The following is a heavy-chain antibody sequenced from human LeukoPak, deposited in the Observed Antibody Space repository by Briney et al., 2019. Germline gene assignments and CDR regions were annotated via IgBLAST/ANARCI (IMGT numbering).Heavy chain of an antibody. Sequence: GGSLRLSCAASGFTFSSYAMSWVRQAPGKGLEWVSAISGSGGSTYYADSVKGRFTISRDNSKNTLYLQMNSLRAEDTAVYYCAKAVVVTATPMSWFDPWGQGTLVTVPS. V-gene: IGHV3-23*01. CDR2: ISGSGGST. CDR1: GFTFSSYA. J-gene: IGHJ5*02. CDR3: AKAVVVTATPMSWFDP. D-gene: IGHD2-21*02.